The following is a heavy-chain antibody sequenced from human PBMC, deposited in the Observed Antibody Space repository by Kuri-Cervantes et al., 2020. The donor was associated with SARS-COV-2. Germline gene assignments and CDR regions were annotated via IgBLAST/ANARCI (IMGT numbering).Heavy chain of an antibody. Sequence: SETLSLTCAVYGGSFSGYYWSWIRQPPGKGLEWIGYIYYSGSTYYNPSLKSRVTISVDTSKNQFSLRLSSVTATDTAVYFCARLFDYFDYWGQGSLVTVSS. CDR2: IYYSGST. CDR3: ARLFDYFDY. J-gene: IGHJ4*02. V-gene: IGHV4-34*01. D-gene: IGHD3-16*01. CDR1: GGSFSGYY.